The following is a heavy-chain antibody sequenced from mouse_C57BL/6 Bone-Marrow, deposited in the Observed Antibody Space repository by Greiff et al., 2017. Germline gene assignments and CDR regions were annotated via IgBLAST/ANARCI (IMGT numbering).Heavy chain of an antibody. J-gene: IGHJ3*01. CDR1: GYTFTSYG. V-gene: IGHV1-81*01. CDR3: ARRAQLGDWFAY. D-gene: IGHD4-1*02. CDR2: IYPRSGNT. Sequence: QVQLQQSGAELARPGASVKLSCKASGYTFTSYGISWVKQRTGQGLEWIGEIYPRSGNTYYNEKFKGKATLTADKSSSTAYMELRSLTSEDSAVYFCARRAQLGDWFAYWGQGTLVTVSA.